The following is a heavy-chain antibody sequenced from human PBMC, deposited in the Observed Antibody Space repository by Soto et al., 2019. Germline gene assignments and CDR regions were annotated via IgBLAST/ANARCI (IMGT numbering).Heavy chain of an antibody. J-gene: IGHJ4*02. V-gene: IGHV5-10-1*01. Sequence: XESLKLSCQCSGNSFTTYWITLVRQMPGKGLEWMGRIDPSDSYTSYSPSFQGHVTISADKSISTAYLQWSSLRASDTAMYYCARHLLPDYYFDYWGQGTLVTVSS. CDR1: GNSFTTYW. CDR2: IDPSDSYT. D-gene: IGHD1-26*01. CDR3: ARHLLPDYYFDY.